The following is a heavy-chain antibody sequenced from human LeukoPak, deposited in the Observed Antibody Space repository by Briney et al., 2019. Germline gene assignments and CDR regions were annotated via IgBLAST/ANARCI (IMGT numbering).Heavy chain of an antibody. D-gene: IGHD3-10*01. J-gene: IGHJ4*02. Sequence: PGEPLKISCKGSGYSFTSYWIGWVRQMPGKGLEWMGIIYPGDSDTRYSPSFQGQVTISADKSISTTYLQWSSLKASDTAMYYCARRDYNYASGSHFDYWGQGTLVTVSS. V-gene: IGHV5-51*01. CDR2: IYPGDSDT. CDR3: ARRDYNYASGSHFDY. CDR1: GYSFTSYW.